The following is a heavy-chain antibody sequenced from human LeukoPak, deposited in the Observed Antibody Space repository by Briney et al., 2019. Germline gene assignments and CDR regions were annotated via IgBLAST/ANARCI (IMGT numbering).Heavy chain of an antibody. CDR3: ARAGYSNRWDGVDY. J-gene: IGHJ4*02. V-gene: IGHV5-51*01. D-gene: IGHD2/OR15-2a*01. CDR1: GYTFTNYW. Sequence: GESLKISCKGSGYTFTNYWIGWVRQMPGKGLEFMGIIYPGDSDTRYSPSFQGQVTISVDKSINTAYLQWSSLKASDSAMYYCARAGYSNRWDGVDYWGQGTLITVSS. CDR2: IYPGDSDT.